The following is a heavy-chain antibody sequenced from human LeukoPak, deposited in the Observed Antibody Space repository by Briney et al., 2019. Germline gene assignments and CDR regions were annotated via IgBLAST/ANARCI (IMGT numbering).Heavy chain of an antibody. CDR2: ISGSGGST. Sequence: GGSLRLSCAASGFTFSSYAMSWVRQAPGKGLEWVSAISGSGGSTHYADSVKGRFTISRDNSKNTLYLQMNSLRAEDTAVYYCAKDVGGVVVVAALVDYYYGMDVWGQGTTVTVSS. V-gene: IGHV3-23*01. D-gene: IGHD2-15*01. J-gene: IGHJ6*02. CDR1: GFTFSSYA. CDR3: AKDVGGVVVVAALVDYYYGMDV.